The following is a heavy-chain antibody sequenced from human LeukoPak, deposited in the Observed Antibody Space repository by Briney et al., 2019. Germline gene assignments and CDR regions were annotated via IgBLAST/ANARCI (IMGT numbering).Heavy chain of an antibody. J-gene: IGHJ6*02. D-gene: IGHD2-2*01. CDR1: GFTFSNYA. CDR2: ISYSGGST. CDR3: AKIRECSTTSCYRTYGMDV. V-gene: IGHV3-23*01. Sequence: PGGSLRLSCAASGFTFSNYAMSWVRQAPGKGLGWVSVISYSGGSTYYADSVRGRFTISRDNSKNTLYLQMNSLRAEDTAVYFCAKIRECSTTSCYRTYGMDVWGQGTTVTVSS.